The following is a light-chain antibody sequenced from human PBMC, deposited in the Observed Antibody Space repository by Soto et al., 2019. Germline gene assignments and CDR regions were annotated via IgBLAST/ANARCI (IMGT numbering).Light chain of an antibody. CDR2: EVI. J-gene: IGLJ2*01. V-gene: IGLV2-8*01. CDR1: YSDVGGSNY. Sequence: QYVLTQPPSASGSPGQSVTISCTGTYSDVGGSNYVSWYQQHPGKAPKLVIYEVIPRPSGVPDRFSGSRSGNTASLTVSRLQAEDEADYYCSSNVVGTNLKIFGGGTKLTVL. CDR3: SSNVVGTNLKI.